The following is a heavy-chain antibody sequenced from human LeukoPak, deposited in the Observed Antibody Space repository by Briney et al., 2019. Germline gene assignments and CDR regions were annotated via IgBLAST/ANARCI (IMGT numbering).Heavy chain of an antibody. CDR1: GFTFSSYA. D-gene: IGHD2-15*01. Sequence: GGSLRLSCAASGFTFSSYAMHWVRQAPGKGLEWVAVISYDGSNKYYTESVKGRFTISRDNSKNTLCLQMNSLRAEDTAVYYCAREVEAFDVWGQGTMVTV. CDR2: ISYDGSNK. J-gene: IGHJ3*01. CDR3: AREVEAFDV. V-gene: IGHV3-30-3*01.